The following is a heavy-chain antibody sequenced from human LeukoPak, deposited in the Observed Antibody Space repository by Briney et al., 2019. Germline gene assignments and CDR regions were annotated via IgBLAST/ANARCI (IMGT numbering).Heavy chain of an antibody. D-gene: IGHD1-26*01. J-gene: IGHJ3*02. CDR1: GYTFTSYA. CDR2: INAGNGNT. CDR3: ARGRGQRVGAIDAFDI. V-gene: IGHV1-3*01. Sequence: ASVKVSCKASGYTFTSYAMHWVRQAPGQRLEWMGWINAGNGNTKYSQKFQGRVTITRDTSASTAYMELSSLRSEDTAVYYCARGRGQRVGAIDAFDIWGQGTMVTVSS.